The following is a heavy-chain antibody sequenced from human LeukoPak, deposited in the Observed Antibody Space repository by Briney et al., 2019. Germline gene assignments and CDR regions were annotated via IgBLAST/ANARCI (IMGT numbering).Heavy chain of an antibody. CDR1: GFTFGDYA. CDR3: TREDHSSLDSMAYYFDY. J-gene: IGHJ4*02. V-gene: IGHV3-49*04. Sequence: GGSLRLSCTASGFTFGDYAMSWVRQAPGKGLEWVGFIRSKAYGGTTEYAASVKGRFTISRDDSKSIAYLQMNSLKTEDTAVYYCTREDHSSLDSMAYYFDYWGQGTLVTVSS. D-gene: IGHD6-13*01. CDR2: IRSKAYGGTT.